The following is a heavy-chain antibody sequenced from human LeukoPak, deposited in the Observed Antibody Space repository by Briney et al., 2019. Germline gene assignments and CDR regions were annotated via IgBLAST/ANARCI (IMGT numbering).Heavy chain of an antibody. D-gene: IGHD2-15*01. Sequence: AGESLKISCKGSGYSFTSYWIGWVRQMPGKGLEWMGIIYPGDSDTRYSPSFQGQVTISADKSISTAYLQWSSLKASDTAMYYCARFYCSGGSCYIFQHWGQGTLVTVSS. J-gene: IGHJ1*01. CDR1: GYSFTSYW. V-gene: IGHV5-51*01. CDR2: IYPGDSDT. CDR3: ARFYCSGGSCYIFQH.